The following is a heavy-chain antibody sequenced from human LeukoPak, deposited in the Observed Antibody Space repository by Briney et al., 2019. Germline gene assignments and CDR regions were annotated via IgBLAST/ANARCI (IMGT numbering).Heavy chain of an antibody. CDR1: GGIFSSYA. CDR2: INTNTGNP. D-gene: IGHD6-19*01. V-gene: IGHV7-4-1*02. J-gene: IGHJ3*02. CDR3: ARSVAVADDAFDI. Sequence: ASVKVSCKPSGGIFSSYAITWVRQAPGQGLEWMGWINTNTGNPTYAQGFTGRFVFSLDTSVSTAYLQISSLKAEDTAVYYCARSVAVADDAFDIWGQGTMVTVSS.